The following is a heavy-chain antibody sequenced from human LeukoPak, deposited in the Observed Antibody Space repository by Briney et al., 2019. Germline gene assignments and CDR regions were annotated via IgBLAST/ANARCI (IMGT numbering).Heavy chain of an antibody. CDR2: IYYGGST. D-gene: IGHD3-22*01. Sequence: SETLSLTCTVSGGSISSYYWSWIRQPPGKGLEWIGYIYYGGSTNYNPSLKSRVTISVDTSKNQFSLKLSSVTAADTAVYYCAREMYYYDSSGYYPSDYYGMDVWGQGTTVTVSS. CDR1: GGSISSYY. CDR3: AREMYYYDSSGYYPSDYYGMDV. J-gene: IGHJ6*02. V-gene: IGHV4-59*01.